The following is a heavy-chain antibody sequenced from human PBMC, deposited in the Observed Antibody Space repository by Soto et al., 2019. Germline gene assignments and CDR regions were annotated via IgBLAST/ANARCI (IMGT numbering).Heavy chain of an antibody. CDR3: AGRYCSGGSCYHTDY. Sequence: QVQLVESGGGVVQPGRSLRLSCAASGFTFSSYAMHWVRQAPGKGLEWVAVISYDGSNKYYADSVKGRFTISRDNSKNTLYLQMNSLRAEDTAVYYCAGRYCSGGSCYHTDYWGQGTLVTVSS. D-gene: IGHD2-15*01. CDR1: GFTFSSYA. V-gene: IGHV3-30-3*01. CDR2: ISYDGSNK. J-gene: IGHJ4*02.